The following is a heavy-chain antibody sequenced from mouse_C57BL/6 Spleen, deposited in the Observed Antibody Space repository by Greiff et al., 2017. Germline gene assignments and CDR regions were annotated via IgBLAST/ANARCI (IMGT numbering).Heavy chain of an antibody. D-gene: IGHD2-1*01. CDR3: ARRGLLWEGYAMDY. CDR1: GYTFTDYN. Sequence: EVQLQQSGPELVKPGASVKIPCKASGYTFTDYNMDWVKQSHGKSLEWIGDINPNNGGTIYNQKFKGKATLTVDKSSSTAYMELRSLTSEDTAVYYCARRGLLWEGYAMDYWGQGTSVTVSS. CDR2: INPNNGGT. J-gene: IGHJ4*01. V-gene: IGHV1-18*01.